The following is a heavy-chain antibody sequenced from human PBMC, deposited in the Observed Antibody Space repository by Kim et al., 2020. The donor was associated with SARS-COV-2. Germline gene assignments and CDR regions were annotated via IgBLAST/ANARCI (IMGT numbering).Heavy chain of an antibody. CDR3: AKVESRYCSSTTCYVFDC. V-gene: IGHV3-9*01. D-gene: IGHD2-2*01. Sequence: KGPFTISRDNAKNSLYLQMNSLRIEDTALYYCAKVESRYCSSTTCYVFDCWGQGTLVTVSS. J-gene: IGHJ4*02.